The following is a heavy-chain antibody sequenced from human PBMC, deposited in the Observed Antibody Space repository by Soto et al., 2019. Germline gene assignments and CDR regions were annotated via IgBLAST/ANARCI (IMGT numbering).Heavy chain of an antibody. Sequence: QVQLQESGPGLVKTSQTLSLTCTVSGGSISSGDYYWSWIRQPPGKGLEWIGYIYYSGTTYYNPSLKTRVTRSVDPSKNHFSLKLTSVTAADTAVYYCARALRGSGSWGWFDPWGQGTLITVSS. V-gene: IGHV4-30-4*01. D-gene: IGHD3-10*01. J-gene: IGHJ5*02. CDR3: ARALRGSGSWGWFDP. CDR2: IYYSGTT. CDR1: GGSISSGDYY.